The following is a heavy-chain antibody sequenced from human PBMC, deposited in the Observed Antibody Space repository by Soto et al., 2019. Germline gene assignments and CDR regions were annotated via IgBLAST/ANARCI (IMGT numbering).Heavy chain of an antibody. D-gene: IGHD2-15*01. CDR1: GFTVSSNY. CDR3: ARERQYCSGGSCTPDAFDS. J-gene: IGHJ3*02. Sequence: PGGSLRLSCAASGFTVSSNYMSWVRQAPGKGLEWVSVIYSGGSTYYADSVKGRFTISRDNSKNTLYLQMNSLRAEDTAVYYCARERQYCSGGSCTPDAFDSWGQGTMVTVSS. V-gene: IGHV3-66*01. CDR2: IYSGGST.